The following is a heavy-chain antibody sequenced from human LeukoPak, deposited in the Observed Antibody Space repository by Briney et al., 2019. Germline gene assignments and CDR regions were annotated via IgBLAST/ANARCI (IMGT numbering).Heavy chain of an antibody. J-gene: IGHJ4*02. D-gene: IGHD2-15*01. Sequence: SETLSLTCTVSGGSVSSGSYYWSWIRQPPGKGLEWIGYIYYSGSTNYSPSLRSRVTISVDTSKNQFSLKLSSVTAADTAVYYCARRVIGYPVVAAATHFDYWGQGTLVTVSS. V-gene: IGHV4-61*01. CDR1: GGSVSSGSYY. CDR3: ARRVIGYPVVAAATHFDY. CDR2: IYYSGST.